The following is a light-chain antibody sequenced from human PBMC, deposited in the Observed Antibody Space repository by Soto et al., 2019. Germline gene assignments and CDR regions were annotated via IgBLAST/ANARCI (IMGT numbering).Light chain of an antibody. V-gene: IGLV7-43*01. Sequence: QSVVTQEPSLTVSPGGTVTLTCASSTGAVTSAYYPSWFQQKPGQSPRALIYSLASKHPWTPGRFSGSLRGGKAALTLSDVQPEDEAEYYCLLYYGGAQVFGGGTQLTVL. CDR3: LLYYGGAQV. CDR1: TGAVTSAYY. J-gene: IGLJ3*02. CDR2: SLA.